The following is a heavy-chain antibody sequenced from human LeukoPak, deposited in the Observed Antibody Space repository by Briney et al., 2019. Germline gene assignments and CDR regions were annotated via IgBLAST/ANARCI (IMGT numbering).Heavy chain of an antibody. D-gene: IGHD6-19*01. J-gene: IGHJ3*02. CDR1: GYTFTTYW. Sequence: GESLKISCKGSGYTFTTYWIGRVRQMPGKGLEWMGIIYPGDSDTRYSPSFQGQVTISADKSISTAYLQWSSLKASDIAMYYCARHRTIGWLDDAFDIWGQGTMVTVSS. V-gene: IGHV5-51*01. CDR2: IYPGDSDT. CDR3: ARHRTIGWLDDAFDI.